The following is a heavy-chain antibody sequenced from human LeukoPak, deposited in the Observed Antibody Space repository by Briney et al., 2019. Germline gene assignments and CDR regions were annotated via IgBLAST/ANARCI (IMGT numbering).Heavy chain of an antibody. Sequence: GASVTVSCKASGGTFSSYAISWVRQAPGQGLEWMGGIIPIFGTANYAQKFQGRVTITADESTSTAYMELRSLRSDDTAVYYCARDKKVGYGDYGYWGQGTLVTVSS. CDR1: GGTFSSYA. J-gene: IGHJ4*02. CDR3: ARDKKVGYGDYGY. V-gene: IGHV1-69*13. CDR2: IIPIFGTA. D-gene: IGHD4-17*01.